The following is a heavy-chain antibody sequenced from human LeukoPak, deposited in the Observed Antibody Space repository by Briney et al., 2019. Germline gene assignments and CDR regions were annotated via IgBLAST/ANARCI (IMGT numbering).Heavy chain of an antibody. CDR2: MNPNSGNT. CDR1: GYTFTSYY. J-gene: IGHJ6*03. V-gene: IGHV1-8*03. D-gene: IGHD3-3*01. CDR3: ARGGGEDNFWSGYFRRGYYYYMDV. Sequence: ASVKVSCKASGYTFTSYYMHWVRQATGQGLEWMGWMNPNSGNTGYAQKFQGRVTITRNTSISTVYMELSSLRSEDTAVYYCARGGGEDNFWSGYFRRGYYYYMDVWGKGTTVTVSS.